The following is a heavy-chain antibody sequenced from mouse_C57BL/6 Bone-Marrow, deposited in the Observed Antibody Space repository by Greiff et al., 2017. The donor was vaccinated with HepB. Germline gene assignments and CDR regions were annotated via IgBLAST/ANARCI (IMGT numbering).Heavy chain of an antibody. CDR1: GFTFSSYT. J-gene: IGHJ2*01. Sequence: EVHLVESGGGLVKPGGSLKLSCAASGFTFSSYTMSWVRQTPEKRLEWVATISGGGGNTYYPDSVKGRFTISRDNAKNTLYLQMSSLRSEDTALYYCARKDYIDYWGQGTTLTVSS. D-gene: IGHD2-12*01. V-gene: IGHV5-9*01. CDR2: ISGGGGNT. CDR3: ARKDYIDY.